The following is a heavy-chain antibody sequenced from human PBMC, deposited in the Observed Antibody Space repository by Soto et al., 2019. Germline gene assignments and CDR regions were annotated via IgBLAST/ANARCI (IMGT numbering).Heavy chain of an antibody. V-gene: IGHV3-21*01. CDR3: AREQRPITIFGVVSPMDV. D-gene: IGHD3-3*01. CDR1: GFTFSSYS. J-gene: IGHJ6*02. CDR2: ISSSSSYI. Sequence: GGSLILSCAASGFTFSSYSMNWVRQAPGKGLEWVSSISSSSSYIYYADSVKGRFTISRDNAKNSLYLQMNSLRAEDTAVYYCAREQRPITIFGVVSPMDVWGQGTTVTSP.